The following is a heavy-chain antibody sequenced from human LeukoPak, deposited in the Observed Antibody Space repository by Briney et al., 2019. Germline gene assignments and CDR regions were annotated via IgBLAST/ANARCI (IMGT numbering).Heavy chain of an antibody. D-gene: IGHD6-19*01. Sequence: GGSLRLSCAVSGFNFRDHWMDWVRQAPGKGLQWVGHIKNDGSETYYLDSLKGRFSISRDNTNNALYLQMNSLRAEDTAVYYCVKNDGWFHLAQWGQGTLVTVSS. V-gene: IGHV3-7*03. CDR1: GFNFRDHW. CDR2: IKNDGSET. J-gene: IGHJ4*02. CDR3: VKNDGWFHLAQ.